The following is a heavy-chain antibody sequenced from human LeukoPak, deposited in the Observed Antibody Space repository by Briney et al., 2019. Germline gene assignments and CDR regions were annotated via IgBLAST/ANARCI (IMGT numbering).Heavy chain of an antibody. Sequence: SETLSLTCTVSGGSISGYYWSWIRQPAGKGLEWIGRIYTSGSTNYNPSLKSRVTISVDTSKNQFSLKLSSVTAADTAVYYCARVVGYSYGADWYFDLWGRGTLVTVSS. CDR2: IYTSGST. D-gene: IGHD5-18*01. J-gene: IGHJ2*01. V-gene: IGHV4-4*07. CDR3: ARVVGYSYGADWYFDL. CDR1: GGSISGYY.